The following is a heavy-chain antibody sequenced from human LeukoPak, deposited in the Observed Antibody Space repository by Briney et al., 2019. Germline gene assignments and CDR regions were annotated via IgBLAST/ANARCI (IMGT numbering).Heavy chain of an antibody. V-gene: IGHV3-23*01. CDR2: ISGSGGST. Sequence: GGSLRLSCAASGFTFSSYAMSWVRQAPGKGLEWVSAISGSGGSTYYADSVKGRFTISRDNSKNTLYLQMNSLRAEDTAVYYCAKDSRVRYYYDSSGFHFDYGGQGTLVTVSS. J-gene: IGHJ4*02. CDR3: AKDSRVRYYYDSSGFHFDY. CDR1: GFTFSSYA. D-gene: IGHD3-22*01.